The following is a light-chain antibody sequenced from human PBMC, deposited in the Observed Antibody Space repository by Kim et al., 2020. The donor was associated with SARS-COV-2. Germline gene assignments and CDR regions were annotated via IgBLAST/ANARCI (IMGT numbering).Light chain of an antibody. Sequence: QSALTQPPSASGSPGQSVTISCTGTSSDVGGYNYVSWYQQHPGKVPKVTIYEVSKRPSGVPDRFSGSKSGNTASLTVSGLQPEDEGDYYCSSFARGNRVVFGGGTQLTVL. J-gene: IGLJ2*01. CDR1: SSDVGGYNY. CDR3: SSFARGNRVV. CDR2: EVS. V-gene: IGLV2-8*01.